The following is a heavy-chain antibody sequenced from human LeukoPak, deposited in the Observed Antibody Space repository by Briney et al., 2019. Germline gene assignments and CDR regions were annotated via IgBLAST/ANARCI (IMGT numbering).Heavy chain of an antibody. V-gene: IGHV3-23*01. CDR2: ISGSCGRT. Sequence: GGSLKLSCAASGFTFSSYAMSWVRQAPGKGLEWVSAISGSCGRTYYADSVKGRFTISRDNSKNTLYLQMNSLRAEDTAVYYCAKACLEYSYGPDYWGQGTLVTVSS. CDR1: GFTFSSYA. CDR3: AKACLEYSYGPDY. D-gene: IGHD5-18*01. J-gene: IGHJ4*02.